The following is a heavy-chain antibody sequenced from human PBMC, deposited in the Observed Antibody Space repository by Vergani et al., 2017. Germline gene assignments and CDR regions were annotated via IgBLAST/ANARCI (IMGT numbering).Heavy chain of an antibody. Sequence: QVQLVQSGAELKKPGASVSVSCKGSSHTFQTYGISWVRQAPGKGLEWMAWIRPYTGHTIYAQKFQGRVTITADGSTSTAYMELSSLRSEDTAVSYCARGLHYDFWSGYYNAPGDYYYYMDVWGKGTTVTVSS. V-gene: IGHV1-18*01. CDR3: ARGLHYDFWSGYYNAPGDYYYYMDV. CDR1: SHTFQTYG. D-gene: IGHD3-3*01. J-gene: IGHJ6*03. CDR2: IRPYTGHT.